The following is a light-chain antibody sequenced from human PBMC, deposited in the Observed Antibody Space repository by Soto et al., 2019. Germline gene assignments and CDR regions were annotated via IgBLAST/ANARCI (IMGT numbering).Light chain of an antibody. J-gene: IGKJ1*01. CDR3: QQYNSYSET. CDR2: EAS. CDR1: QSISTW. Sequence: DIQITQSPSTLSASVGDRVTITCRASQSISTWLAWYQQKSGKAPKLLIYEASSLGSGVPSRFSGSGSGTEFTPTISSLQPDDFATYYCQQYNSYSETFGQGT. V-gene: IGKV1-5*03.